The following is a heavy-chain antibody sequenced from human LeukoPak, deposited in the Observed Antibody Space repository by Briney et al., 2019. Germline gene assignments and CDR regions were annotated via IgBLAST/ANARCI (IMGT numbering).Heavy chain of an antibody. V-gene: IGHV4-34*01. D-gene: IGHD6-19*01. J-gene: IGHJ3*02. CDR2: INHSGST. CDR3: ARIAVAGHDAFDI. Sequence: SETLSLTCAVYGGSFSGYYWSWIRQPPGKGLEWIGEINHSGSTNYNPSLKSRVTISVDTSKNQFSLKLSSVTAADRAVYYCARIAVAGHDAFDIWGQGTMVTVSS. CDR1: GGSFSGYY.